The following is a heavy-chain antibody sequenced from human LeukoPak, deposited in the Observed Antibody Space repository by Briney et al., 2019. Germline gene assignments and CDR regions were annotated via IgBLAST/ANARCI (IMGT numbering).Heavy chain of an antibody. V-gene: IGHV1-3*01. D-gene: IGHD3-22*01. CDR2: INAGNGNT. Sequence: ASVKVSCKASGYTFTSYAMHWVRQAPGQRLEWMGWINAGNGNTKYSQKFQGRVTITRDTSASTAYMELSSLRSEDTAVYYCASEYYDSSGYSEEDYYYYGMDVWGQGTTVTVSS. CDR1: GYTFTSYA. CDR3: ASEYYDSSGYSEEDYYYYGMDV. J-gene: IGHJ6*02.